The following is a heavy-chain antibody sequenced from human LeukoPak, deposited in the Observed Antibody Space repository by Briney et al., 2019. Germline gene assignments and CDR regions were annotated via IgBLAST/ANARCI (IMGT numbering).Heavy chain of an antibody. Sequence: GASVKVSCKASGFTFTTYYIHWVRQAPGQGLEWMGWISAYNGNTNYAQKLQGRVTMTTDTSTSTACMELRSLRSDDTAVYYCAREKSESYYENFDYWGQGTLVTVSS. CDR1: GFTFTTYY. CDR3: AREKSESYYENFDY. CDR2: ISAYNGNT. D-gene: IGHD3-10*01. V-gene: IGHV1-18*04. J-gene: IGHJ4*02.